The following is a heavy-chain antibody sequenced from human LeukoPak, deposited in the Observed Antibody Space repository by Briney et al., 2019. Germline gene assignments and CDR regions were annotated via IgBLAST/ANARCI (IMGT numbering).Heavy chain of an antibody. CDR1: GYTXTGYY. CDR3: ARGVVVVPAANGWFDP. D-gene: IGHD2-2*01. Sequence: ASVKVSCKASGYTXTGYYMHWVRQAPGQGLEWMGWINPNSGGTNYAQKFQGRVTMTRDTSISTAYMELSRLRSDDTAVYYCARGVVVVPAANGWFDPWGQGTLVTVSS. CDR2: INPNSGGT. V-gene: IGHV1-2*02. J-gene: IGHJ5*02.